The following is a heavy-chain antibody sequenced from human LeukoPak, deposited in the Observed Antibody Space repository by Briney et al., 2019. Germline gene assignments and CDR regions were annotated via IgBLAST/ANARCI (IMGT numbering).Heavy chain of an antibody. Sequence: PSETLSLTCTVSGGSINNYYWNWIRQSPGKGLEWIGHIYHSGSTNYNPSLKSRVTISVDTSKNQFSLKLSSVTAADTAVYYCARSQQWLGYDAFDIWGQGTMVTVSS. CDR3: ARSQQWLGYDAFDI. V-gene: IGHV4-59*12. CDR1: GGSINNYY. D-gene: IGHD6-19*01. J-gene: IGHJ3*02. CDR2: IYHSGST.